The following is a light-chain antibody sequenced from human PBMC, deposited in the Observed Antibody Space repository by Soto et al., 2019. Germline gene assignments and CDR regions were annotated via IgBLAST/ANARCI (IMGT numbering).Light chain of an antibody. Sequence: DIQMTQSPSSLSASVGDRVTITCRASQTMSTYLNWYQQKPGKAPKLLIFAASGLQSGVPSRFSGTGSGTYFTLNLSSLQLENFATYYRQQTYRSPFTFGPGTKVD. J-gene: IGKJ3*01. CDR1: QTMSTY. CDR3: QQTYRSPFT. V-gene: IGKV1-39*01. CDR2: AAS.